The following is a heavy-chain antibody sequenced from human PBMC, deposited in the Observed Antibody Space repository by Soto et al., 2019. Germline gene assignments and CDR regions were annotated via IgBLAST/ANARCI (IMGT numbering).Heavy chain of an antibody. Sequence: SETLSLTCAVYGGSFSGYYWSWIRQPPGKGLEWIGEINHSGSTNYNPSLKSRVTISVDTSKNQFSLKLSSVTAADTAVYYCARATSGTLWFGELLPAADAFDIWGQGTMVTVSS. J-gene: IGHJ3*02. D-gene: IGHD3-10*01. V-gene: IGHV4-34*01. CDR1: GGSFSGYY. CDR2: INHSGST. CDR3: ARATSGTLWFGELLPAADAFDI.